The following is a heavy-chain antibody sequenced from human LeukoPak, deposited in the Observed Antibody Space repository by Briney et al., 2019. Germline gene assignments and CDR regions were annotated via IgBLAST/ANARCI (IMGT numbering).Heavy chain of an antibody. D-gene: IGHD2-15*01. J-gene: IGHJ4*02. V-gene: IGHV3-23*01. CDR2: ITGSGGST. CDR3: AKLIETAATGN. Sequence: PGRSLRLSCAASGFTFSSYGMSWVRQAPGKGLEWVSAITGSGGSTYYADSVKGRFTISRDNPKNTLYLQMNSLRAEDTAVYYCAKLIETAATGNWGQGTLVTVSS. CDR1: GFTFSSYG.